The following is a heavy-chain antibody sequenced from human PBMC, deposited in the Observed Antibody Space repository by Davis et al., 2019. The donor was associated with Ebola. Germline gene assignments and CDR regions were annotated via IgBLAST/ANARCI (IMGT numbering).Heavy chain of an antibody. CDR1: GYTFSVYD. Sequence: AASVKVSCKASGYTFSVYDFNWVRQAAGQGLEWIGWMNPHTGYTGYAQKFQGRVTMTRNSSIKTAYMELRGLRSDDTAVYYCARGLMDSAAFRAGWFDPWGQGTAVTVS. J-gene: IGHJ5*02. CDR2: MNPHTGYT. V-gene: IGHV1-8*01. D-gene: IGHD2/OR15-2a*01. CDR3: ARGLMDSAAFRAGWFDP.